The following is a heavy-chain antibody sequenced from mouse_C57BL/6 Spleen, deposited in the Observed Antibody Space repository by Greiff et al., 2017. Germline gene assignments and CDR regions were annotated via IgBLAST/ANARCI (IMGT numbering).Heavy chain of an antibody. D-gene: IGHD2-3*01. J-gene: IGHJ4*01. Sequence: EVKVEESGGGLVQPGGSLSLSCAASGFTFTDYYMSWVRQPPGKALEWLGFIRNKANGYTTEYSASVKGRFTISRDNSQSILYLQMNALRAEDSATYYCARWWLLPYYAMDYWGQGTSVTVSS. V-gene: IGHV7-3*01. CDR2: IRNKANGYTT. CDR1: GFTFTDYY. CDR3: ARWWLLPYYAMDY.